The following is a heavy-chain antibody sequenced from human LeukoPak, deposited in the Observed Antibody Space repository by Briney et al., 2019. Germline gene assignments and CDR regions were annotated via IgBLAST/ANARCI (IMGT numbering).Heavy chain of an antibody. CDR1: GHSFTSYY. V-gene: IGHV1-46*01. J-gene: IGHJ4*02. CDR3: ATGWNGVRQFDY. CDR2: VNPSGGST. D-gene: IGHD1-1*01. Sequence: ASVKVSCKASGHSFTSYYMHWVRQAPGQGLEWMGIVNPSGGSTSYAQKFQGRVTLTRDTSTTTVYMELSSLRSEDTAVYYCATGWNGVRQFDYWGQGTLVTVSS.